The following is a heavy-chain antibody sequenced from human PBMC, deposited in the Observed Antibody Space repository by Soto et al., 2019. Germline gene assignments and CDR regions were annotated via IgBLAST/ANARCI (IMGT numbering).Heavy chain of an antibody. Sequence: GGSLRLSCEVSGFTLRNYWMHWVRQAPRKGLVWVARINSDGTYTTYADSVKGRFTISRDNAQNSLYLQMSSLRAEDTAIYYCARIYFRSESSYNPIDYWGQGTLVTVSS. V-gene: IGHV3-74*01. CDR1: GFTLRNYW. CDR2: INSDGTYT. D-gene: IGHD3-10*01. J-gene: IGHJ4*02. CDR3: ARIYFRSESSYNPIDY.